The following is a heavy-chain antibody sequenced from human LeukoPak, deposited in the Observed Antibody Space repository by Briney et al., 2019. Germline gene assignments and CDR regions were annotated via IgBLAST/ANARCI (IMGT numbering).Heavy chain of an antibody. CDR3: ARDGMGVIKAFDI. V-gene: IGHV3-74*01. CDR2: INTDGTST. D-gene: IGHD3-10*01. Sequence: PGGSLRLSCAASEFTFSSYWMHWVRQAPGKGLVWVSRINTDGTSTTYADSVKGRFTISRDNAKNSLYLQVNSLRAEDTAVYYCARDGMGVIKAFDIWGQGTMVTVSS. CDR1: EFTFSSYW. J-gene: IGHJ3*02.